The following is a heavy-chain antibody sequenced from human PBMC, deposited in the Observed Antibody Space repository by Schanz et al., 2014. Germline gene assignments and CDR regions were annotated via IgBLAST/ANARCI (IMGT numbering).Heavy chain of an antibody. J-gene: IGHJ3*01. D-gene: IGHD3-9*01. CDR2: MNPNSGNT. CDR1: GYTFTSYY. V-gene: IGHV1-8*02. CDR3: ARETTIITGGAFDV. Sequence: QVQLVQSGAEVKKPGASVRLSCEASGYTFTSYYINWVRQAPGQGLEWMGWMNPNSGNTGYAQKFQGRVTMTRHTSISTAYMELSSLRSEDTAVYYCARETTIITGGAFDVWGQGTMVTVSS.